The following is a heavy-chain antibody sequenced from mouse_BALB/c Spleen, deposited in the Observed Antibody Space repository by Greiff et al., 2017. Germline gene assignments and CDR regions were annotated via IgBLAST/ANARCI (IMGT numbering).Heavy chain of an antibody. D-gene: IGHD1-1*02. Sequence: EVHLVESGGGLVQPGGSRKLSCAASGFTFSSFGMHWVRQAPEKGLEWVAYISSGSSTIYYADTVKGRFTISRDNPKNTLFLQMTSLRSEDTAMYYCARRDYPAMDYWGQGTSVTVSS. V-gene: IGHV5-17*02. CDR2: ISSGSSTI. CDR3: ARRDYPAMDY. CDR1: GFTFSSFG. J-gene: IGHJ4*01.